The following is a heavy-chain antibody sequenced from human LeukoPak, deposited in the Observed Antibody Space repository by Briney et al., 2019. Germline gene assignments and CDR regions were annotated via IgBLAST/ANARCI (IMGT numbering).Heavy chain of an antibody. CDR3: ARLKFYDSTGYSPGYYMDV. D-gene: IGHD3-22*01. CDR2: IYGSGIT. CDR1: GGSIISNY. J-gene: IGHJ6*03. Sequence: PSETLSLTCTVSGGSIISNYWSWIRQSAGTGLEWIGRIYGSGITDCNPSLKSRVTMSLDTSRKQFSLRLTSVTAADTAVYYCARLKFYDSTGYSPGYYMDVWGKGTTVSV. V-gene: IGHV4-4*07.